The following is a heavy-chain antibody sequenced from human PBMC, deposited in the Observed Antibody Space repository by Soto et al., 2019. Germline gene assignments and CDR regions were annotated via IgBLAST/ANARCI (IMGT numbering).Heavy chain of an antibody. Sequence: DVQLLESGGKVEQPGGSLRLSCAASGFDFSSDVMNWVRQAPGKGLEWVASIFGSGRTTYYPDSVKGRFNISRDNSKNTLYLQLNCLRVEETAFYYSARSQTVSFFAAFDLWGQGTMVTVSS. CDR1: GFDFSSDV. V-gene: IGHV3-23*01. CDR2: IFGSGRTT. D-gene: IGHD1-26*01. CDR3: ARSQTVSFFAAFDL. J-gene: IGHJ3*01.